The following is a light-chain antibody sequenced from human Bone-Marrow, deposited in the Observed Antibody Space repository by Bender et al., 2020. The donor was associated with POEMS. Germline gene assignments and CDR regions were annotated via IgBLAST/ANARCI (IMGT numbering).Light chain of an antibody. V-gene: IGLV3-1*01. CDR2: QDT. CDR3: QAWDTYPLR. J-gene: IGLJ2*01. CDR1: DLGDKY. Sequence: SYEVTQPPSVSVSPGQTASITCSGDDLGDKYVAWYQQKPGQSPVLVIYQDTKRPSGIPERFSGSNSGNTATLTISGTQAMDEADYYCQAWDTYPLRFGGGTNLTVL.